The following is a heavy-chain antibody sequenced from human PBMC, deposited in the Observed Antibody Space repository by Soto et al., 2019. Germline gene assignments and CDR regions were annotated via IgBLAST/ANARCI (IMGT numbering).Heavy chain of an antibody. CDR3: ARGPGGPDGPGDY. CDR1: GYTFTSYA. Sequence: QVQLVQSGAEEKKPGASVKVSCKASGYTFTSYAMHWVRQAPGQRLEWMGWINAGNGNTKYSQKFQGRVTITRDTSASTAYMELISLRSEDTAVYYCARGPGGPDGPGDYWGQGTLVTVSS. V-gene: IGHV1-3*05. J-gene: IGHJ4*02. CDR2: INAGNGNT. D-gene: IGHD2-15*01.